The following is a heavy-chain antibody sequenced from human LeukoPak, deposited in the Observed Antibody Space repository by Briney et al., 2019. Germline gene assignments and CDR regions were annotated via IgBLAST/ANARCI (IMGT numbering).Heavy chain of an antibody. J-gene: IGHJ4*02. Sequence: PGGSLRLSYAASGFTFSSYAMTWVRQVPGKGLEWVSAISGSGGSTYYADSVKGRFTISRDNSKNTLYLQMNSLRAEDTAVYYCAKGPLTEVAGTTWNYWGQGTPVTVSS. V-gene: IGHV3-23*01. CDR1: GFTFSSYA. CDR3: AKGPLTEVAGTTWNY. D-gene: IGHD6-19*01. CDR2: ISGSGGST.